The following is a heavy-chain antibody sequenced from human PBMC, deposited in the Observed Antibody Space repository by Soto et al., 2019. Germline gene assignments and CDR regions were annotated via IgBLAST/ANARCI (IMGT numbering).Heavy chain of an antibody. Sequence: SETLSLTCAVSGGSISSGGYYWSWIRQPPGKGLEWIGYIYYSGSTNYNPSLKSRVTISVDTSKNQFSLKLSSVTAADTAVYYCARAGFTMVRGVIDPNYYYYYMDVWGKGTTVTVSS. J-gene: IGHJ6*03. CDR3: ARAGFTMVRGVIDPNYYYYYMDV. CDR1: GGSISSGGYY. V-gene: IGHV4-61*08. CDR2: IYYSGST. D-gene: IGHD3-10*01.